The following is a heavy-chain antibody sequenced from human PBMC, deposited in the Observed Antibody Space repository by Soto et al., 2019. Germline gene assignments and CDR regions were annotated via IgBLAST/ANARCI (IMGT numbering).Heavy chain of an antibody. CDR1: GFTFSSYA. Sequence: GGSLRLSCAASGFTFSSYAMSWVRQAPGKGLEWVSAISGSGGSTYYADSVKGRFTISRDNSKNTLYLQMNSLRAEDTAVYYCAKDLALGFTIFGVHLPAAATYGMDVWGQGTTVTVSS. V-gene: IGHV3-23*01. D-gene: IGHD3-3*01. J-gene: IGHJ6*02. CDR2: ISGSGGST. CDR3: AKDLALGFTIFGVHLPAAATYGMDV.